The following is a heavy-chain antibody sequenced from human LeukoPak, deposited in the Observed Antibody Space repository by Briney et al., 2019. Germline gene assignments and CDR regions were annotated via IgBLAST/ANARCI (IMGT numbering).Heavy chain of an antibody. V-gene: IGHV4-39*01. CDR1: GGSISSSDYY. CDR2: IYHSGST. CDR3: ARHPTFSGYEYYFDN. J-gene: IGHJ4*02. Sequence: SETLSLTCTVSGGSISSSDYYWGWIRQPPGKGLEWIGSIYHSGSTYYNPSLKSRVTISVDTSKNQFSLKVSSVTVADTAVYYCARHPTFSGYEYYFDNWGQGTLVTVSS. D-gene: IGHD5-12*01.